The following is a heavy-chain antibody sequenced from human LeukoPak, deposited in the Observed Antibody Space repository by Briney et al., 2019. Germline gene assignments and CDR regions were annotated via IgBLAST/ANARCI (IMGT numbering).Heavy chain of an antibody. CDR2: IKGSGEST. J-gene: IGHJ4*02. CDR3: AKIHWPNNDIFFDL. D-gene: IGHD3-9*01. V-gene: IGHV3-23*01. Sequence: GGSLRLFCVASGFIFSSYAMNWVRQAPGKGLEWVSTIKGSGESTYYAVSVRGRFTITRDNSQNTMYLQMNGLRAEDTAEYFCAKIHWPNNDIFFDLWGQGTLVTVSS. CDR1: GFIFSSYA.